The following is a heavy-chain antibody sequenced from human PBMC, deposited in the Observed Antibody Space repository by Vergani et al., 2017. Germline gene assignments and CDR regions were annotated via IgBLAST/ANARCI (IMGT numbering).Heavy chain of an antibody. CDR3: AKAGRYSSDNPDY. J-gene: IGHJ4*02. CDR2: ISGSGGST. CDR1: GFTFSSYA. Sequence: EVQLLESGGGLVQPGGSLRLSCAASGFTFSSYAMSWVRQAPGKGLEWVSAISGSGGSTYYADSVKGRFTISRDNSKNPLYLQMNSLRAEDTAVYYCAKAGRYSSDNPDYWGQGTLVTVSS. D-gene: IGHD6-25*01. V-gene: IGHV3-23*01.